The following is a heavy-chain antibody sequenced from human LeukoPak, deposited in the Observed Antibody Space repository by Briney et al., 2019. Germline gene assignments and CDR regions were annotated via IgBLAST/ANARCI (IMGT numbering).Heavy chain of an antibody. J-gene: IGHJ5*02. CDR2: IYYNGDT. CDR3: AKTRSTSRQPNWFDP. D-gene: IGHD2-2*01. CDR1: GGSISTNDYY. Sequence: SETLSLTCTVSGGSISTNDYYWGWTRQPPEQRLEWIGSIYYNGDTYYNPSLKSRVTISVDTSKNQFSLKVASVTAADTAVYYCAKTRSTSRQPNWFDPWGQGTLVTVSS. V-gene: IGHV4-39*07.